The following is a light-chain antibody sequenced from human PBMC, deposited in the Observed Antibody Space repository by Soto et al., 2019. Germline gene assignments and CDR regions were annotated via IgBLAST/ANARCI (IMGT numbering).Light chain of an antibody. J-gene: IGKJ2*01. Sequence: DIQMTQSPSSLSASVGDTVAITCRASQTITLYLNCYQQEPGKPPKLLIYGANTLQVGVPSRFSAGGSWTDFTLTINNLQPEDFATYYYQQTYSPPFTFGQGTKMQIK. CDR3: QQTYSPPFT. CDR1: QTITLY. V-gene: IGKV1-39*01. CDR2: GAN.